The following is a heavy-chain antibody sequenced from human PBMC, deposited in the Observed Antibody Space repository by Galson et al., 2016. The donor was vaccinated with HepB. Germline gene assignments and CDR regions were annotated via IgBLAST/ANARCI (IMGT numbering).Heavy chain of an antibody. D-gene: IGHD3-10*01. J-gene: IGHJ6*02. Sequence: QSGAEVKKPGESLKISCKCSGYSFTTSWIAWVRQMPGKALEWMGIIYPADSDIRYSPSFQGQVTISADKPISTAYLQWSSLKASDTAMYYCARHYYYGSRVYGMDVWGQGTTVTVSS. CDR1: GYSFTTSW. CDR2: IYPADSDI. CDR3: ARHYYYGSRVYGMDV. V-gene: IGHV5-51*01.